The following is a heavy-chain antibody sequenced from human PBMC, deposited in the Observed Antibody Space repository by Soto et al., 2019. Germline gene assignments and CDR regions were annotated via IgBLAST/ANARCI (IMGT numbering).Heavy chain of an antibody. CDR2: IYYSGST. Sequence: QVQLQESGPGLVKPSETLSLTCTVSGGSISSYYWSWIRQPPGKGLEWIGYIYYSGSTNYNPSLKSRVTISVDTSKNQFSLKLSSVTAADTAVYYCARSRLGISSSWYWFDPWGQGTLVTVSS. J-gene: IGHJ5*02. CDR3: ARSRLGISSSWYWFDP. V-gene: IGHV4-59*01. CDR1: GGSISSYY. D-gene: IGHD6-13*01.